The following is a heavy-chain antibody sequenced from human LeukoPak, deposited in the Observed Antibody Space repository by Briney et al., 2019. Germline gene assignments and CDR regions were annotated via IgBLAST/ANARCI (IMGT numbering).Heavy chain of an antibody. CDR2: IYPGDSDT. CDR3: ARPGSSWYEDFQH. J-gene: IGHJ1*01. CDR1: GYSFTSYW. D-gene: IGHD6-13*01. Sequence: GESLKISCKGSGYSFTSYWIGWVRQMPGKGLEWMGIIYPGDSDTRYSPSFQGQVTISADKSISTAYLQWSSLKASDIAMYYCARPGSSWYEDFQHWGQGTLVTVSS. V-gene: IGHV5-51*01.